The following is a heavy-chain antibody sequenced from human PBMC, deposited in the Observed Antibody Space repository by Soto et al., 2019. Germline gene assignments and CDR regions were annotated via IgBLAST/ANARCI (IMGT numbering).Heavy chain of an antibody. CDR3: ARDPSTINKLIGVWFDP. CDR2: IKPISDIT. CDR1: GDTSGRFT. D-gene: IGHD4-4*01. Sequence: SVKVSCKASGDTSGRFTINWVRQAPGQGLEWMGGIKPISDITNYAQRFQGRVTFTADASTSTVYLELSSLRSEDTAMYYCARDPSTINKLIGVWFDPWGQGTLVTVSS. V-gene: IGHV1-69*13. J-gene: IGHJ5*02.